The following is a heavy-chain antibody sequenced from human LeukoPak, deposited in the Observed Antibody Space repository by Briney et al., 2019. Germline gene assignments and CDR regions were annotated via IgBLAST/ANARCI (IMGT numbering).Heavy chain of an antibody. CDR1: GYSFTSYW. CDR3: ARPPSGYSSGWYYMDV. D-gene: IGHD6-19*01. V-gene: IGHV5-51*01. Sequence: GESQKISCKGSGYSFTSYWIGWVRQMPGKGLEWMGIIYPGDSDTRYSPSFQGQVTISADKSISTAYLQWSSLKASDTAMYYCARPPSGYSSGWYYMDVWGKGTTVTVSS. CDR2: IYPGDSDT. J-gene: IGHJ6*03.